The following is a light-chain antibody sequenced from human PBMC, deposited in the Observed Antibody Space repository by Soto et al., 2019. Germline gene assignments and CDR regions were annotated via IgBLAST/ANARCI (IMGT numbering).Light chain of an antibody. Sequence: SAXTVDTLSLTCRASQGISSYLAWYQQKPGKAPKLLIYAASTLQSGFPSRFSGSGSGTYFTLTISCLQSEDFATYYCQQYYSYPPSTFGQGTKVDIK. CDR2: AAS. CDR1: QGISSY. V-gene: IGKV1-8*01. J-gene: IGKJ2*01. CDR3: QQYYSYPPST.